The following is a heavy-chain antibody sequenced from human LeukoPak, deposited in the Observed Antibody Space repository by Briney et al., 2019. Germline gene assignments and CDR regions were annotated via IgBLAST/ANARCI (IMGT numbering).Heavy chain of an antibody. J-gene: IGHJ4*02. V-gene: IGHV3-11*04. D-gene: IGHD3-3*01. CDR3: ARDESDFWSGYSIDY. CDR1: GFTFSDYY. CDR2: ISKDGNTR. Sequence: GGSLRLSCAASGFTFSDYYMSWIRQAPGKGLEWVSYISKDGNTRNYADSVKGRFTISRDNAKNSLFLQMNSLRAEDTAVYYCARDESDFWSGYSIDYWGQGTLVTVSS.